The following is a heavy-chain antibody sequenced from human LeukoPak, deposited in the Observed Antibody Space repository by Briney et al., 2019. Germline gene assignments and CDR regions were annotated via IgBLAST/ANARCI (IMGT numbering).Heavy chain of an antibody. CDR3: ARDASRDGDCGWFDP. D-gene: IGHD2-21*02. V-gene: IGHV4-39*07. J-gene: IGHJ5*02. CDR2: ISYNGNT. Sequence: SETLSLTCIVSGGSISSSSYYWGWIRQPPGKGLEWIGSISYNGNTYYTASLKSRVTISVDTSKNQFSLKLSSVTAADTAVYYCARDASRDGDCGWFDPWGQGTLVTVSS. CDR1: GGSISSSSYY.